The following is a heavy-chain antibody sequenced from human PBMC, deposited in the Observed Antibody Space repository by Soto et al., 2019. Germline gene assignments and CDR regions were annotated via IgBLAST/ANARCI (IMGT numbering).Heavy chain of an antibody. CDR1: GGSFSGYY. CDR2: INHSGST. D-gene: IGHD3-10*01. J-gene: IGHJ6*02. CDR3: AGMVRGVQYHYYYYYGMDV. V-gene: IGHV4-34*01. Sequence: SETLSLTCAVYGGSFSGYYWSWIRQPPGKGLEWIGEINHSGSTNYNPSLKSRVTISVDTSKNQFSLKLSSVTAADTAVYYCAGMVRGVQYHYYYYYGMDVWGQGTTVTVSS.